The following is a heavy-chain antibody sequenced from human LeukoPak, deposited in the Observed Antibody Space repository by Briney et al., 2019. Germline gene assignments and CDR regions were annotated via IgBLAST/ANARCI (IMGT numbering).Heavy chain of an antibody. D-gene: IGHD6-19*01. CDR3: ARAYAVGYSSGWYRGTYFDY. V-gene: IGHV4-34*01. J-gene: IGHJ4*02. CDR1: GGSISSYY. Sequence: SETLSLTCTVSGGSISSYYWSWIRQPPGKGLEWIGEINHSGSTNYNPSPKSRVTISVDTSKNQFSLKLSSVTAADTAVYYCARAYAVGYSSGWYRGTYFDYWGQGTLVTVSS. CDR2: INHSGST.